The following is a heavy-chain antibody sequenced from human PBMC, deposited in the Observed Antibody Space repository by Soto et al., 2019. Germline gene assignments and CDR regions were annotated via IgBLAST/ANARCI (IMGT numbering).Heavy chain of an antibody. J-gene: IGHJ6*02. CDR2: IYSGGST. D-gene: IGHD4-4*01. Sequence: GGSLRLSCAASGFTVSSNYMSWVRQAPGKGLEWVSVIYSGGSTYYADSVKGRFTISRDNSKNTLYLQMNSLRAEDTAVYYCAREWDPTTAYYYYGMDVWGQGTTVTVSS. CDR3: AREWDPTTAYYYYGMDV. V-gene: IGHV3-53*01. CDR1: GFTVSSNY.